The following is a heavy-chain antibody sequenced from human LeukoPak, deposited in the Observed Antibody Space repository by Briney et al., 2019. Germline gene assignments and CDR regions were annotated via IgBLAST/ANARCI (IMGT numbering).Heavy chain of an antibody. Sequence: PGGGLRVSCAASGFTFSSYAIRWVRQAPGRGVEWVSPICGSGGSTYYADSVKGRFTISRDNSKYTLYLQMNSQRAEDTAVYYCAKAYSVVRGVMYYFDYWGQGTLVTVSS. CDR3: AKAYSVVRGVMYYFDY. CDR1: GFTFSSYA. J-gene: IGHJ4*02. D-gene: IGHD3-10*01. V-gene: IGHV3-23*01. CDR2: ICGSGGST.